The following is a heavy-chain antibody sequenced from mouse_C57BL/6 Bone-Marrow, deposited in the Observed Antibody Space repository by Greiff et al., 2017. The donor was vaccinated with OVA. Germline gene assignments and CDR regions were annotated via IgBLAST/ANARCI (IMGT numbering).Heavy chain of an antibody. Sequence: EVKLLESGGGLVKPGGSLKLSCAASGFTFSDYGMHWVRQAPEKGLEWVAYISSGSSTIYYADTVKGRFTISRDNAKNTLYLQMTSLRSEDTAMYYGARTRIYYGNYGDFDYWGQGTTLTVSS. CDR3: ARTRIYYGNYGDFDY. CDR2: ISSGSSTI. D-gene: IGHD2-1*01. V-gene: IGHV5-17*01. J-gene: IGHJ2*01. CDR1: GFTFSDYG.